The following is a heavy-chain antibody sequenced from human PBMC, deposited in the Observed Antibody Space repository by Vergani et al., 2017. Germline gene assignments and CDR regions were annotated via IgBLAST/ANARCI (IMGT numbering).Heavy chain of an antibody. CDR1: GFTFSSYG. V-gene: IGHV3-30*03. CDR2: ISYDGSNK. D-gene: IGHD6-6*01. Sequence: QVQLVESGGGVVQPGRSLRLSCAASGFTFSSYGMHWVRPAPGKGLEWVAVISYDGSNKYYADSVKGRFTISRDNSKNTLYLQMNSLRAEDTAVYYCLSEEYDTQYSSSSADYYYYMDVWGKGTTVTVSS. CDR3: LSEEYDTQYSSSSADYYYYMDV. J-gene: IGHJ6*03.